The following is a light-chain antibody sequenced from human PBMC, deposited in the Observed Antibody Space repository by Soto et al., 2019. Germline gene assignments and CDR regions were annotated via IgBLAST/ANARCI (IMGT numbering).Light chain of an antibody. CDR3: QQYFDAPLT. Sequence: DIRMTQSPSPLSASVGDRVTITCQATQVIGTYLNWYQQKPGKAPKLLIYEASNLETGVPSRFSGSGSGTEFTFTIISLQPEDVATYCCQQYFDAPLTFGGGTKVEIK. J-gene: IGKJ4*01. CDR1: QVIGTY. CDR2: EAS. V-gene: IGKV1-33*01.